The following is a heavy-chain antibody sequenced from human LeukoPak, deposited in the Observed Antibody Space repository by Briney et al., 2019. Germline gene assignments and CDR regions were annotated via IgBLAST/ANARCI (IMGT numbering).Heavy chain of an antibody. CDR1: GGSFSGYY. D-gene: IGHD3-3*01. V-gene: IGHV4-34*01. J-gene: IGHJ5*02. CDR3: ARHDGYYDFWSGYSTGWFDP. CDR2: INHSGST. Sequence: SETLSLTCAVYGGSFSGYYWSWIRQPPGKGLEWIGEINHSGSTNYNPSLKSRVTISVDTSKNQFSLKLSSVTAADTAVYYCARHDGYYDFWSGYSTGWFDPWGQGTLVTVSS.